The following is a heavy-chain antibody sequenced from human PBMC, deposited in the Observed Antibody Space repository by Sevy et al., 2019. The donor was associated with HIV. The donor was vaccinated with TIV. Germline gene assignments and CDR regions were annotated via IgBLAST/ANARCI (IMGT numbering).Heavy chain of an antibody. CDR3: VRAIQSEGSF. V-gene: IGHV3-7*04. Sequence: GGSLRLSCAASGFTFRSFWMSWVRQAPGKPLEWVANIKEDDTVKYYVDSVKGRFTIFRDNGRNLVYLVMNNLRVGDTARYYCVRAIQSEGSFWGQGTLVTVSS. CDR1: GFTFRSFW. J-gene: IGHJ4*02. D-gene: IGHD2-2*02. CDR2: IKEDDTVK.